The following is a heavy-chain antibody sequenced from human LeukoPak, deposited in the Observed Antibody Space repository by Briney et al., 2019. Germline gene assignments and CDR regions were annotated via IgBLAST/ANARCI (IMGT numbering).Heavy chain of an antibody. CDR2: IKQDGSEK. V-gene: IGHV3-7*01. CDR3: ATFPPGDYDAFDI. J-gene: IGHJ3*02. D-gene: IGHD4-17*01. Sequence: QPGGSLRLSCAASGFTFSSYWMSWVRQAPGKGLEWVANIKQDGSEKYYVDSVKGRFTISRDNAKNSLYLQMNSLRAEDTAVYYCATFPPGDYDAFDIWGQGTMDTVSS. CDR1: GFTFSSYW.